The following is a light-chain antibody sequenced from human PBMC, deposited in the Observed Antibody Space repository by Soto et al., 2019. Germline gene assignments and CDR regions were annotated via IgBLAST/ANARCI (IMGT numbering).Light chain of an antibody. J-gene: IGKJ1*01. CDR3: QQSNNLPPKT. CDR2: GAS. CDR1: QSVSSN. V-gene: IGKV3-15*01. Sequence: EIVMTQSPATLSVSPGERATLSCRASQSVSSNLAWYQQKPGQAPRLLIYGASTRATGIPARFSGSGSGTEFTLTISSLQSEDFAVYYCQQSNNLPPKTFGQGTKVEIK.